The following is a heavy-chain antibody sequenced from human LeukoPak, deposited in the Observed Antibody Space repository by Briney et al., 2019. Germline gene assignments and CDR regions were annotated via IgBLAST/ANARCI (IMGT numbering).Heavy chain of an antibody. CDR3: ARGSV. J-gene: IGHJ6*02. CDR2: INHSGST. CDR1: GGSFSGCY. Sequence: SETLSLTCAVYGGSFSGCYWSWIRQPPGKGLEWIGEINHSGSTNYNPSLKSRVTISVDTSKNQFSLKLSSVTAADTAVYYCARGSVWGQGTTVTVSS. V-gene: IGHV4-34*01.